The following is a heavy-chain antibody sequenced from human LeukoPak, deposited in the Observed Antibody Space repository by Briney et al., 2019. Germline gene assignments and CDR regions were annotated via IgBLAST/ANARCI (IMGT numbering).Heavy chain of an antibody. J-gene: IGHJ4*02. CDR3: ARRVGYSYGVLLVGYFDY. Sequence: ASVKVSCKASGYTFTSSDINWVRQATRQGLEWMGWMNPNSGNTGYAQKFQGRVTMTRNTSISTAYMELSSLRSEDTAVYYCARRVGYSYGVLLVGYFDYWGQGTLVTVSS. D-gene: IGHD5-18*01. CDR2: MNPNSGNT. CDR1: GYTFTSSD. V-gene: IGHV1-8*01.